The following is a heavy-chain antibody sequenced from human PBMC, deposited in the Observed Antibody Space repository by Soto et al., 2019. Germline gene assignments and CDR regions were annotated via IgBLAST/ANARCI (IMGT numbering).Heavy chain of an antibody. CDR3: ARVVRGVVNWFDP. V-gene: IGHV4-59*01. CDR1: GGSISTYY. CDR2: ISSSGST. D-gene: IGHD3-10*01. J-gene: IGHJ5*02. Sequence: QEQLQESGPGLVKPSETLSLTCTVSGGSISTYYWNWIRQSPGKGLGLFGYISSSGSTNYNPSLKSRVTISLDTSKNQLSLNLTSVTAADTAVYYCARVVRGVVNWFDPWGQGTLVTVSS.